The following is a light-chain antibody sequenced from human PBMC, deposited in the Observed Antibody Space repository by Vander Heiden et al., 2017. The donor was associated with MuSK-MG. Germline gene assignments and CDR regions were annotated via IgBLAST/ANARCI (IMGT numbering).Light chain of an antibody. V-gene: IGKV1-27*01. CDR3: QKYDSAPYT. J-gene: IGKJ2*01. Sequence: DIHMTQSTSSLSASVGDRVTITCRASQGINNYLAWYQQKPGKVPKLLIYTASALQPGVPSRFSGSGSGTDFTLTITSLQPEDVAIYYCQKYDSAPYTFGQGTKLEIK. CDR1: QGINNY. CDR2: TAS.